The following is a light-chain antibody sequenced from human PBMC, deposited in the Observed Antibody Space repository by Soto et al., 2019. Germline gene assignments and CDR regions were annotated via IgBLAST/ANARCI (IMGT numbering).Light chain of an antibody. CDR3: QQYHNYPRT. V-gene: IGKV1-5*03. CDR2: KAS. J-gene: IGKJ1*01. Sequence: DIQMTQSPSTLSGSVGDRVTITFRASQTISSWLAWYQQKPGEAPKLLIYKASTLKSGVPSRFSGSGSGTEFTLTISNLQPDDFATYFCQQYHNYPRTFGQGTKVDI. CDR1: QTISSW.